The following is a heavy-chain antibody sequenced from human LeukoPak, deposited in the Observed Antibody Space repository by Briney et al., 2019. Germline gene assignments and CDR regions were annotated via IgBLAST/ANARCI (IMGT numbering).Heavy chain of an antibody. V-gene: IGHV3-9*01. J-gene: IGHJ4*02. CDR2: ISWNSGSI. D-gene: IGHD5-12*01. Sequence: GGSLRLSYAASGFTFDDYAMHWVRQAPGKGLEWVSGISWNSGSIGYADSVKGRFTISRDNAKNSLYLQMNSLRAEDTALYYXXXXXGYSGYDFRYFDYWGQGTLVTVSS. CDR3: XXXXGYSGYDFRYFDY. CDR1: GFTFDDYA.